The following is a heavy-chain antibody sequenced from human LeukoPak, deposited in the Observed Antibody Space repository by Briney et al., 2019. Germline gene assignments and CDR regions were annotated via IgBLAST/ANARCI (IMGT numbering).Heavy chain of an antibody. D-gene: IGHD5-18*01. CDR2: INPSGGST. V-gene: IGHV1-46*01. Sequence: ASVKVSCKASGGTFSSYAISWVRQAPGQGLEWMGIINPSGGSTSYAQKFQGRVTMTRDMSTSTVYMELSSLRSEDTAVYYCARLDTAMVCDYWGQGTLVTVSS. J-gene: IGHJ4*02. CDR1: GGTFSSYA. CDR3: ARLDTAMVCDY.